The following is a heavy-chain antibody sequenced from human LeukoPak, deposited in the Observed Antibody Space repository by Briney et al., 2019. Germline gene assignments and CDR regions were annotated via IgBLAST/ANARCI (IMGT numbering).Heavy chain of an antibody. Sequence: SQTLSLTCAISGDSVSSNSAAWNWIRQSPSRGLEWLGRTYYRSKWYNDSAVSVKRRIIINPDTSKNQLSLQLNSVTPEDTAVYYCARGPAGPPFFDYWGQGTLVTVSP. J-gene: IGHJ4*02. V-gene: IGHV6-1*01. CDR2: TYYRSKWYN. CDR1: GDSVSSNSAA. CDR3: ARGPAGPPFFDY.